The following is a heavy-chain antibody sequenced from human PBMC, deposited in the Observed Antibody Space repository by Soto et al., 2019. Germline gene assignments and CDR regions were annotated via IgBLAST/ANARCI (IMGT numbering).Heavy chain of an antibody. D-gene: IGHD3-22*01. CDR2: INHSGST. Sequence: SETLSLTCAVYGGSGGSFSGYYWSWIRQPPGKGLEWIGEINHSGSTNYNPSLKSRVTISVDTSKNQFSLKLSSVTAADTAVYYCARHNYDCSGHYHYYYGIDVWGQGTTVTVSS. CDR3: ARHNYDCSGHYHYYYGIDV. CDR1: GGSGGSFSGYY. V-gene: IGHV4-34*01. J-gene: IGHJ6*02.